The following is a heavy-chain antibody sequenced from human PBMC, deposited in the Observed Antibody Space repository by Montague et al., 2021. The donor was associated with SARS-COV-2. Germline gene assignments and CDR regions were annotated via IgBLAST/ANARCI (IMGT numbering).Heavy chain of an antibody. D-gene: IGHD3-16*01. J-gene: IGHJ4*02. CDR2: VTDSGNN. CDR3: SGSYSYAFVV. CDR1: GASMSSYH. Sequence: SETLSLTCTVSGASMSSYHWGWIRRPPGTGLEWIGYVTDSGNNEYNTTLKSRVAISVDTAKNQYSLTLTSVTAAATATYYCSGSYSYAFVVWGQGTLVTVSS. V-gene: IGHV4-59*13.